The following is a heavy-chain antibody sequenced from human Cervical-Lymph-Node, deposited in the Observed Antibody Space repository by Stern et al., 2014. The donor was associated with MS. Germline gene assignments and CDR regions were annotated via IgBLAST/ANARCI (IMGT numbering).Heavy chain of an antibody. D-gene: IGHD3-10*01. CDR2: ISGHNGNT. J-gene: IGHJ6*02. CDR3: ARDPGGYFHGMDV. CDR1: GYTFSTYG. V-gene: IGHV1-18*01. Sequence: VQLVQSGAEVKKPGASVKVSCKPSGYTFSTYGITWVRQAPGQGPEWMGWISGHNGNTNFAERFQGRLTMTTDTSTRTAYMELRSLRYDDTAVYFCARDPGGYFHGMDVWGQGTTVTVSS.